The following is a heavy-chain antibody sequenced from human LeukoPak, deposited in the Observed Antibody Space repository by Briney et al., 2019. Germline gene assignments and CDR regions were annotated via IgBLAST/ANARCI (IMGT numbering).Heavy chain of an antibody. Sequence: KPSETLSLTCAVFGGSFSSYYWGWIRQPPEKGLEWIGSIYYSGSTYHNPSLKSRVTISVDTSKNQFSLKLSSVTAADTAVYYCARYCSSTSCYSDYWGQGTLVTVSS. CDR1: GGSFSSYY. CDR2: IYYSGST. V-gene: IGHV4-39*07. CDR3: ARYCSSTSCYSDY. J-gene: IGHJ4*02. D-gene: IGHD2-2*01.